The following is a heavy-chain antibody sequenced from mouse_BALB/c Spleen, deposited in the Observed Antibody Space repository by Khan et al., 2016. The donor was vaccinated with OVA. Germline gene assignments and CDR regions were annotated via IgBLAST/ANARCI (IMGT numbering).Heavy chain of an antibody. D-gene: IGHD1-1*01. Sequence: QIQLVQSGPELKKPGETVKISCKASGYTFTSFGMNWVKQAPGKGLEWMGWINTYTGEPTYAADFKGRFAFSLETSASTAYLQLNNLKNEDTATYFCASAHYCAYTVAYWGQGTSVTVSS. CDR2: INTYTGEP. V-gene: IGHV9-3-1*01. CDR3: ASAHYCAYTVAY. CDR1: GYTFTSFG. J-gene: IGHJ4*01.